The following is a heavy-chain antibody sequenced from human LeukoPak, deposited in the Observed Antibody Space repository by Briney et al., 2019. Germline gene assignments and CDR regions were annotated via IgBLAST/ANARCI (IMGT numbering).Heavy chain of an antibody. CDR1: AFTFSSYS. CDR2: ISGSSSDI. V-gene: IGHV3-21*01. D-gene: IGHD3-10*02. J-gene: IGHJ6*04. Sequence: PGGSLRLSCTGSAFTFSSYSMNWVRQAPGKGREWVSSISGSSSDIYYADSVKGRFTISRDNAKKSLYLQMKSLRAEDTAVYYCAELGITMIGGVWGKGTTVTISS. CDR3: AELGITMIGGV.